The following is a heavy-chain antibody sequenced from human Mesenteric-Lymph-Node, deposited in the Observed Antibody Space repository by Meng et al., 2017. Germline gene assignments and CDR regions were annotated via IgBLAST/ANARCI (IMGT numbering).Heavy chain of an antibody. J-gene: IGHJ4*02. V-gene: IGHV4-4*02. CDR2: IFHTGST. Sequence: LKEAGRGLVRPSGTLSLTCVVSGGSIRSTNWWSWVRQPPGKGLEWLGEIFHTGSTSYSPSLKSRLIMSVDTSKNQLSLNLTSVTAADTAVYYCASLMTTYSYWGQGTLVTVSS. CDR3: ASLMTTYSY. CDR1: GGSIRSTNW. D-gene: IGHD4-11*01.